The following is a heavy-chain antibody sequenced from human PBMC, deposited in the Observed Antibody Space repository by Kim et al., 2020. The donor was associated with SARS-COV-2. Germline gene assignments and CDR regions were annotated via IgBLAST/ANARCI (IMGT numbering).Heavy chain of an antibody. J-gene: IGHJ6*01. CDR1: GFTFSSYG. Sequence: GGSLRLSCAASGFTFSSYGMHWVRQAPGKGLEWVAVISYDGSNKYYADSVKGRFTISRDNSKNTLYLQMNSLRAEDTAVYYCAKDLWRDHDYDILTGYY. D-gene: IGHD3-9*01. CDR2: ISYDGSNK. V-gene: IGHV3-30*18. CDR3: AKDLWRDHDYDILTGYY.